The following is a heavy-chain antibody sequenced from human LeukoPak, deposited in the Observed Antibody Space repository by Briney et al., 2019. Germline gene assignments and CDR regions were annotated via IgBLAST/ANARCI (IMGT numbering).Heavy chain of an antibody. J-gene: IGHJ4*02. Sequence: GGSLRLSCEASGFTFTNAWMNWVRQAPGKGPEWVGRMKSKRDGGATEYAAPVKGRFTISRDDSKNTVYLQMNSLKTEDTAVYYCTRDSARRDGYNFDYWGQGTLVTVSS. CDR1: GFTFTNAW. CDR3: TRDSARRDGYNFDY. V-gene: IGHV3-15*01. D-gene: IGHD5-24*01. CDR2: MKSKRDGGAT.